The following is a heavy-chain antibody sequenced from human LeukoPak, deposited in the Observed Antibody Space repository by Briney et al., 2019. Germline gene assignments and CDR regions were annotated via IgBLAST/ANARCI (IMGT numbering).Heavy chain of an antibody. CDR2: IYYSGST. J-gene: IGHJ5*02. Sequence: SETLSLTCTVSGGSISSGGYYWSWIRQYPGKGLEWIGYIYYSGSTDYNPSLKSRVIISVDTSKNQFSLKLSSVTAADTAVYYCARSSNWFDPWGQGTLVIVSS. V-gene: IGHV4-31*03. CDR3: ARSSNWFDP. CDR1: GGSISSGGYY.